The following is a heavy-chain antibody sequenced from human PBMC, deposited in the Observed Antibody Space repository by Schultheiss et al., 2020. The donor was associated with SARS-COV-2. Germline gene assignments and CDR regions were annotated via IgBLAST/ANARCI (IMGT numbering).Heavy chain of an antibody. V-gene: IGHV4-34*01. CDR3: ARGSGVAAAGTSYGMDV. Sequence: SETLSLTCTVSGGSISSYYWSWIRQPPGKGLEWIGEINHSGSTNYNPSLKSRVTISVDTSKNQFSLKLSSVTAADTAVYYCARGSGVAAAGTSYGMDVWGQGTTVTVSS. CDR1: GGSISSYY. J-gene: IGHJ6*02. CDR2: INHSGST. D-gene: IGHD6-13*01.